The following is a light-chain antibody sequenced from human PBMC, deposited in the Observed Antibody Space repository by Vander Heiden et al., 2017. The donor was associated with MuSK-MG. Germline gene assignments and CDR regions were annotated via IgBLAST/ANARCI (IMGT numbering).Light chain of an antibody. J-gene: IGLJ1*01. V-gene: IGLV3-19*01. CDR3: NARDSSSDRSV. CDR2: GKN. Sequence: SSALTQAPSVSVALGRTVIITCQSDSLRTYSAGWYQQKPGQAPLLLIYGKNNRPSGMPDRFSGSTSGNTASVTISGPQAEEEADYYCNARDSSSDRSVFGTGTTVTVV. CDR1: SLRTYS.